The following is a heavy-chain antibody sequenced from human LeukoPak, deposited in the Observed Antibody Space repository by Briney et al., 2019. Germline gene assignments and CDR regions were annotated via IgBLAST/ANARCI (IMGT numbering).Heavy chain of an antibody. CDR1: GFTFSSYS. J-gene: IGHJ4*02. Sequence: GGSLRLSCAASGFTFSSYSMNWVRQAPGKGLEWVSYISSSSSTIYYADSVKGRFTISRDNAKNSLYLQVNSLRAEDTAVYYCARYDILTGKPNDYWGQGTLVTVSS. D-gene: IGHD3-9*01. CDR3: ARYDILTGKPNDY. V-gene: IGHV3-48*01. CDR2: ISSSSSTI.